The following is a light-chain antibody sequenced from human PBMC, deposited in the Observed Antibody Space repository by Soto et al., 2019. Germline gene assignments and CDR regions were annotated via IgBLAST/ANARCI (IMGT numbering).Light chain of an antibody. CDR1: SSNIGGNS. J-gene: IGLJ2*01. Sequence: QSVLTQPPSASGTPGQRVTISCSGSSSNIGGNSVNWYQQLPGSAPKLLIYINNQRPSGVPDRFSGSKSGTSGSLAISGLQSEDEADYYCSSYSGINNRHLIFGGGTKLTVL. CDR3: SSYSGINNRHLI. CDR2: INN. V-gene: IGLV1-44*01.